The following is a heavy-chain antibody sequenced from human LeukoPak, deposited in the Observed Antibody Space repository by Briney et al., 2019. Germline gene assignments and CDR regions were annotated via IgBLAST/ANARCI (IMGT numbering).Heavy chain of an antibody. CDR1: GYTFTGYY. J-gene: IGHJ4*02. V-gene: IGHV1-2*04. Sequence: GSVKVSCKASGYTFTGYYMHWVRQAPGQGLEWMGWINPNSGGTNYAQKFQGWVTISADKSISTAYLQWSSLKASDTAMYYCARQDGYALYYFDYWGQGTLVTVSS. CDR2: INPNSGGT. CDR3: ARQDGYALYYFDY. D-gene: IGHD5-24*01.